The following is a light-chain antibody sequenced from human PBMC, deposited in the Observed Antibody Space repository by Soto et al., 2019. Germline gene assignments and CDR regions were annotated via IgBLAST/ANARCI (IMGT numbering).Light chain of an antibody. CDR1: QSIRGW. CDR3: QQYNSLIT. J-gene: IGKJ4*02. V-gene: IGKV1-5*01. Sequence: DIQMTQSPSTLSASMGDRVTITCRASQSIRGWLAWYQQKPGKAPKLLIYDTSTLESGVPSRFSGSGSGTEFTLTISSLQPDDFASYYCQQYNSLITFGGGIKVEIK. CDR2: DTS.